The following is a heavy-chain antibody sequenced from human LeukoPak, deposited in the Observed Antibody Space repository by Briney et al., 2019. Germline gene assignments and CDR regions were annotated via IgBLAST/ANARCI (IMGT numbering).Heavy chain of an antibody. V-gene: IGHV3-9*01. CDR1: GFSFDDYA. Sequence: GGSLRLSCAASGFSFDDYAMHWVRQAPGKGLEWVSGISWNSGDIDYADSVKGRFTISRDNAKNSLYLQMNSLRAEDTALYYCAKYGGYDYYFDYWGQGTLVTVSS. J-gene: IGHJ4*02. CDR3: AKYGGYDYYFDY. D-gene: IGHD5-12*01. CDR2: ISWNSGDI.